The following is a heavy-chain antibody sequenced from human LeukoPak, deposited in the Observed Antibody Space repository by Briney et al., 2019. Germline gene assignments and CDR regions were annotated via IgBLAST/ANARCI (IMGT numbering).Heavy chain of an antibody. Sequence: ASVKVSCKASGYTFTSYGISWVRQAPGQGLEWMGWISAYNGNTNYAQKLQGRVTMTTDTSTSTAYMELRSLRSDDTAVYYCARDRGYYYDSSGYYESLPSDYWGQGTPVTVSS. CDR2: ISAYNGNT. V-gene: IGHV1-18*01. D-gene: IGHD3-22*01. CDR3: ARDRGYYYDSSGYYESLPSDY. J-gene: IGHJ4*02. CDR1: GYTFTSYG.